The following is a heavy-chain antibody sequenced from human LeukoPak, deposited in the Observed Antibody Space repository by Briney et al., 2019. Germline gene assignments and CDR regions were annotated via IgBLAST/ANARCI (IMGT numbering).Heavy chain of an antibody. CDR2: ISSSGSTI. J-gene: IGHJ4*02. V-gene: IGHV3-11*04. D-gene: IGHD3-16*02. Sequence: GGSLRLSCAASGFTFSDYYMSWIRQAPGKGLEWVSYISSSGSTIYYADSVKGRFTISRDNARNSLYLHMNSLTAEDTAVYYCARDGYDYIWGSYRTSPNALDYWGQGTLVTVSS. CDR3: ARDGYDYIWGSYRTSPNALDY. CDR1: GFTFSDYY.